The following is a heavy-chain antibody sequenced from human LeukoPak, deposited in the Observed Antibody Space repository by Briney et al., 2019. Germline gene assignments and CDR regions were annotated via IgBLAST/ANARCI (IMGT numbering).Heavy chain of an antibody. CDR2: ISYDGSNK. Sequence: GTSLRLPCVASGFTFSNYGMHWVRQAPGKGLEWVAVISYDGSNKYYADSVKGRFTISRDNSKNTLYLQMNSLRAEDTAVYYCARGYCSSTSCYTLDYWGQGTLVTVSS. J-gene: IGHJ4*02. CDR1: GFTFSNYG. CDR3: ARGYCSSTSCYTLDY. D-gene: IGHD2-2*02. V-gene: IGHV3-30*03.